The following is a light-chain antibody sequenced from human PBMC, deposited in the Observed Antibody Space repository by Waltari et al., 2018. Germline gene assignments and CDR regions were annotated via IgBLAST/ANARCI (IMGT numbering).Light chain of an antibody. J-gene: IGLJ3*02. CDR1: SGHTSYA. CDR3: QTWDTGILV. V-gene: IGLV4-69*01. CDR2: INSDGSH. Sequence: QLVLTQSPSASASLGASVKVTCTLSSGHTSYAIAWHQQQPEKGPRYLMKINSDGSHSKGDGIPDRFSGSSSGAARYLTISSLQSEDDADYYCQTWDTGILVFGGGTKLTVL.